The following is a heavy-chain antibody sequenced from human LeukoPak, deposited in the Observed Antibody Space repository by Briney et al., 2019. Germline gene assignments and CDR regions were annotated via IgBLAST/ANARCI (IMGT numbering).Heavy chain of an antibody. V-gene: IGHV1-8*01. Sequence: ASVKVSCRASGYTFTSYDINWVRQATGQGLEWMGWMNPNSGNTGYAQKFQGRVTMTRNTSISTAYTELSSLRSEDTAVYYCARGGPYYDYVWGSYRYKYFDYWGRGTLVTVSS. D-gene: IGHD3-16*02. CDR3: ARGGPYYDYVWGSYRYKYFDY. CDR2: MNPNSGNT. J-gene: IGHJ4*02. CDR1: GYTFTSYD.